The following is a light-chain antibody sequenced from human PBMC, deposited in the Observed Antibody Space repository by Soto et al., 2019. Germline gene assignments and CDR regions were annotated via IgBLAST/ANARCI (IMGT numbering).Light chain of an antibody. CDR2: DAS. CDR1: QSVSSY. Sequence: EIVLTQSPATLSLSPGERATLSCRASQSVSSYLAWYQQKPGQAPRLLIYDASNRATGIPARFSGSGSGTDXXXXXXXXXXXXXXVYYCQQRSNWPPAFGQGTKLEIK. V-gene: IGKV3-11*01. CDR3: QQRSNWPPA. J-gene: IGKJ2*01.